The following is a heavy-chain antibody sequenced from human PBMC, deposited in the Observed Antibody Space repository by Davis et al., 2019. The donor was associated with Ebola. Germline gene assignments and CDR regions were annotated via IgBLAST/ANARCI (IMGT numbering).Heavy chain of an antibody. CDR3: ARRGSGWYSYFDY. Sequence: MPSETLSLTCAVYGGSFSGYYWSWIRQPPGKGLEWIGYIYYSGSTYYNPSLKSRVTISVDTSKNQFSLKLSSVTAADTAVYYCARRGSGWYSYFDYWGQGTLVTVSS. CDR1: GGSFSGYY. D-gene: IGHD6-19*01. J-gene: IGHJ4*02. CDR2: IYYSGST. V-gene: IGHV4-59*08.